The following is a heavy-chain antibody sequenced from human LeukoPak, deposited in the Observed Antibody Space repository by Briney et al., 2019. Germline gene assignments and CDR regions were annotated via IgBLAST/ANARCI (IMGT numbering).Heavy chain of an antibody. J-gene: IGHJ5*02. V-gene: IGHV3-48*04. CDR1: GFPFSTYS. CDR2: ISSSSSTI. D-gene: IGHD3-10*01. CDR3: ARVGGHFGFRSGSSTNWFDP. Sequence: GGSLRLSCVTSGFPFSTYSMNWVRQAPGKGLEWVSYISSSSSTIYYADSVKGRFTISRDNAKNSLYLQMNSLRAEDTAVYYCARVGGHFGFRSGSSTNWFDPWGQGTLVTVSS.